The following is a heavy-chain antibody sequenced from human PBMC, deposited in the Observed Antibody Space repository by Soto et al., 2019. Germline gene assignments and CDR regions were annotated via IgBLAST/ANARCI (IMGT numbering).Heavy chain of an antibody. CDR3: ARGRYGDY. J-gene: IGHJ4*01. D-gene: IGHD1-1*01. CDR2: ISAHNGNT. V-gene: IGHV1-18*01. CDR1: GYIFTTYG. Sequence: QVHLVQSGAEVKKPGASVKVSCKGSGYIFTTYGITWVRQAPGQGLEWMGWISAHNGNTNYAQKHQGRVTVTRDPSTRTAYMELRNLRSADTAVYYCARGRYGDYWGHGALVTVSS.